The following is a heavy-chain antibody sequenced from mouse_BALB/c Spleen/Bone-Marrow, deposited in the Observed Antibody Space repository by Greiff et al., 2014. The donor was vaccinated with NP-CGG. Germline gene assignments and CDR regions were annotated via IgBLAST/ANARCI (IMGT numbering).Heavy chain of an antibody. V-gene: IGHV1S29*02. D-gene: IGHD2-14*01. J-gene: IGHJ3*01. Sequence: VQPQQSGPELVKPGASVKISCKASGYTFTDYNMHWVKQSHGKSFEWIGYIYPYNGGTGYNQKFKSKATLTVDNSSSTAYMELRSLTSEDSAVYYCARGGDRYDDWFAYWGQGTLVTVSA. CDR3: ARGGDRYDDWFAY. CDR2: IYPYNGGT. CDR1: GYTFTDYN.